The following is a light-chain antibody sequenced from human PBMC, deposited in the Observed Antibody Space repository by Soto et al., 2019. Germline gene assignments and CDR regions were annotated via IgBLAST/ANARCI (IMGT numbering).Light chain of an antibody. J-gene: IGKJ1*01. CDR3: QTYTGAPWT. Sequence: DIQLTQSASSLSASVGDRVTITCRASQGMSSYLVWYQQKPGTVPKVLIFAASNLQTGVPSRFSGSGSGTDFTLTIISLQPEDVATYYCQTYTGAPWTFGQGTKVEIK. CDR1: QGMSSY. CDR2: AAS. V-gene: IGKV1-27*01.